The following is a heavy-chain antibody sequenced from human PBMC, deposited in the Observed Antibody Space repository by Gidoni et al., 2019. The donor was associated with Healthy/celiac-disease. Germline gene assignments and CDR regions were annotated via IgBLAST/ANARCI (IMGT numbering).Heavy chain of an antibody. CDR1: GGTFSSYA. J-gene: IGHJ6*02. Sequence: QVQLVQSGAEVKKPGSSVKVSCKASGGTFSSYAISWVRQAPGQGLEWMGRIIPILGIANYAQKFQGRVTITADKSTSTAYMELSSLRSEDTAVYYCARGRATVTSHYYYYGMDVWGQGTTVTVSS. D-gene: IGHD4-17*01. V-gene: IGHV1-69*04. CDR2: IIPILGIA. CDR3: ARGRATVTSHYYYYGMDV.